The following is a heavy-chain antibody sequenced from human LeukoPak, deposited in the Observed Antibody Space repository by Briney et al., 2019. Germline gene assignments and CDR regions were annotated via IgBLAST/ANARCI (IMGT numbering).Heavy chain of an antibody. J-gene: IGHJ4*02. CDR2: MNPNSGNT. CDR1: GYTFTSYD. D-gene: IGHD3-10*01. CDR3: ARGITMVQGVPIGY. V-gene: IGHV1-8*01. Sequence: ASVKVSCKASGYTFTSYDINWVRQATGQGLEWMGWMNPNSGNTGYAQKFRGRVTMTRNTSISTAYMELSSLRSEDTAVYYCARGITMVQGVPIGYWGQGTLVTVSS.